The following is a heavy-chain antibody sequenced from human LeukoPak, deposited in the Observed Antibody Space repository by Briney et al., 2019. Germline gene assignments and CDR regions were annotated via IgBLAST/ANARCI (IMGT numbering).Heavy chain of an antibody. CDR1: EFNFDNYD. CDR2: ISSDGVT. Sequence: GGSPRLSCAASEFNFDNYDMSWVRQILEKGLEWVSSISSDGVTFYADSVKGRFTMSRDKSRKTLYLQMNSLRTDDTATYYCAKGPNFGSWRAVHYWGQGSLVTVS. V-gene: IGHV3-23*01. CDR3: AKGPNFGSWRAVHY. J-gene: IGHJ4*02. D-gene: IGHD3-10*01.